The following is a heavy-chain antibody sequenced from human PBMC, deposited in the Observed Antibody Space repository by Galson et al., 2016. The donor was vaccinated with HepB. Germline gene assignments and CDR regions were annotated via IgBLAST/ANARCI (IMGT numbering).Heavy chain of an antibody. CDR2: ISSDGINK. CDR1: GFAFSGYG. D-gene: IGHD5-18*01. CDR3: AKDLSPMVNSYMDV. Sequence: SLRLSCAASGFAFSGYGMHWVRQAPGKGLEWLAVISSDGINKNSIDSLKGRFTISRDNSKSTLYLQINSLRAEDTAVYYCAKDLSPMVNSYMDVWGKGTTVTVSS. V-gene: IGHV3-30*18. J-gene: IGHJ6*03.